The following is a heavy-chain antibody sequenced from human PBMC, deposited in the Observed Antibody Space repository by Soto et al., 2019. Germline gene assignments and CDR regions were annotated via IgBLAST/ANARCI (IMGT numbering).Heavy chain of an antibody. V-gene: IGHV1-69*05. CDR2: IIPIFGTT. J-gene: IGHJ3*02. D-gene: IGHD6-19*01. CDR1: GGTFSSYA. CDR3: TRGQWRGDI. Sequence: GASVKVSCKASGGTFSSYAISWVRQAPGQGLEWMGGIIPIFGTTEYAASVKGRFTISRDDSKSIAYLQMNSLKTEDTAVYYCTRGQWRGDIWGQGTMVTVSS.